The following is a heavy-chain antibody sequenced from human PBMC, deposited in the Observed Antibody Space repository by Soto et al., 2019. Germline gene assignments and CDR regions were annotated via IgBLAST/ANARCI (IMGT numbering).Heavy chain of an antibody. V-gene: IGHV5-10-1*01. Sequence: GESLKISCQGSGYSFSNYWISWVRQMPGKGLEWVGRIDPSDSYVDYSPSFRGHVTISTDKSISTAFLQWNSLKASDAAMFYCAIGTHGNSYYDYLGQGTLVTVSS. CDR1: GYSFSNYW. D-gene: IGHD1-1*01. CDR3: AIGTHGNSYYDY. CDR2: IDPSDSYV. J-gene: IGHJ4*02.